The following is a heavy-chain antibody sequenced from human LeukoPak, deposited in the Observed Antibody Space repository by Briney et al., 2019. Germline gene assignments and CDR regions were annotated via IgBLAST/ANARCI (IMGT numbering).Heavy chain of an antibody. CDR1: GGSISSYY. D-gene: IGHD4-17*01. Sequence: SETLSLTCTVSGGSISSYYWSWIRQPPGKGLEWIGCIFYIGSTNYNPSLKSRVTTSVDTSKNQFSLKLSSVTAADTAVYYCARRVYGDYAVWPDPWGQGTLVTVSS. J-gene: IGHJ5*02. CDR3: ARRVYGDYAVWPDP. CDR2: IFYIGST. V-gene: IGHV4-59*08.